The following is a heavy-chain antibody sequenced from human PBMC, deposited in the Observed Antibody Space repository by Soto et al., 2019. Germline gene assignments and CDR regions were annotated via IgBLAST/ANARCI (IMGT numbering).Heavy chain of an antibody. CDR1: GGTFSSYA. J-gene: IGHJ6*02. Sequence: SVKVSCKASGGTFSSYAISWVRQAPGQGLEWMGGTIPIFGTANYAQKFQGRVTITADKSTSTAYMELSSLRSEDTAVYYCARADIVVVPTAYYYYYGMDVWGQGTTVTVYS. D-gene: IGHD2-2*01. V-gene: IGHV1-69*06. CDR3: ARADIVVVPTAYYYYYGMDV. CDR2: TIPIFGTA.